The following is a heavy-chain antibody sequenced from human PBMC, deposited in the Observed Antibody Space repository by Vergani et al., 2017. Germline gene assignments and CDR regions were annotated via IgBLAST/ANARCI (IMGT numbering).Heavy chain of an antibody. Sequence: QVQLQQWGAGLLKPSETLSLTCAVSGGSFSGYYWRWIRQPPGKGLEWIGEINHSGSTNYNPSLKSRVTISVDTSKNQFCLKLSSVTAADTAVYYCARGRGYSYGLYWYFDLWGRGTLVTVSS. CDR1: GGSFSGYY. CDR3: ARGRGYSYGLYWYFDL. V-gene: IGHV4-34*01. CDR2: INHSGST. J-gene: IGHJ2*01. D-gene: IGHD5-18*01.